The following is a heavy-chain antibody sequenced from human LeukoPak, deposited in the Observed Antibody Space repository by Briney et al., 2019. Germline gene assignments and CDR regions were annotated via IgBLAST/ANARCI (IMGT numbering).Heavy chain of an antibody. CDR1: GGSISSSN. CDR3: AKDEDTFFRVHDY. D-gene: IGHD1-1*01. CDR2: ISSSSTYI. J-gene: IGHJ4*02. Sequence: GTLSLTCAVSGGSISSSNWWSWVRRAPGKGLEWVSSISSSSTYIYSADSVKGRFTISRDNSKNTLYLQMNSLRAEDTAVYYCAKDEDTFFRVHDYWGQGTLVTVSS. V-gene: IGHV3-21*04.